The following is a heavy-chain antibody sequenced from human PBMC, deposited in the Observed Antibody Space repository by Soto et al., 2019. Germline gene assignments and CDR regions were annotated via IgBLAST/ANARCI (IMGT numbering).Heavy chain of an antibody. J-gene: IGHJ4*02. CDR2: IYYSGRS. V-gene: IGHV4-39*01. CDR3: ARQRTTVVTQAYFDH. Sequence: PSETLSLTCTVSGGSITSSSYYWGWIRQPPGKGLEWIGGIYYSGRSYYNPSLKSRVTMSVDTSKNQFSLTLNSVTAADAAVYYCARQRTTVVTQAYFDHWGQGTLVPSPQ. D-gene: IGHD4-17*01. CDR1: GGSITSSSYY.